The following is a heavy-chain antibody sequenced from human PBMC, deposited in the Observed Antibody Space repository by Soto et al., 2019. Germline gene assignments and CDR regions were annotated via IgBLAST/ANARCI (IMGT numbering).Heavy chain of an antibody. CDR2: ISYDGSNK. J-gene: IGHJ4*02. CDR1: GFSFSTYA. D-gene: IGHD1-7*01. CDR3: ARAKGTTDY. Sequence: ESGGGVVQPGRSLRLSCAASGFSFSTYAMHWVRQAPGKGLEWVALISYDGSNKYYAGSVKGRFSISRDNPRKTLYLQINSLSIDDPAVYYCARAKGTTDYWGQGTLVTVSS. V-gene: IGHV3-30-3*01.